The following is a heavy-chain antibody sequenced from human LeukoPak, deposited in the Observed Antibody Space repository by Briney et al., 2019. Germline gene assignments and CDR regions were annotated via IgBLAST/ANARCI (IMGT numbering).Heavy chain of an antibody. V-gene: IGHV3-23*01. CDR2: ISGSGGST. CDR3: AKDRHAPGRYCSSITCFPFDS. Sequence: GGSLRLSCAVSGFTFSSYDMSWVRQAPGKGLEWVSAISGSGGSTYYADSVKGRFTISRDNSKSTLYLQMNSLRAEDTAVYYCAKDRHAPGRYCSSITCFPFDSWGQGTLVTVSS. J-gene: IGHJ5*01. CDR1: GFTFSSYD. D-gene: IGHD2-2*01.